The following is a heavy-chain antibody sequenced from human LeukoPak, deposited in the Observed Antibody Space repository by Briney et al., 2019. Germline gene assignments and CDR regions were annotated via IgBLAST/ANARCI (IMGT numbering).Heavy chain of an antibody. Sequence: GGSLRLSCAASGFTFSSYGMHWVRQAPGKGLEWVTFIRYDGSNKYYADSVKGRFTISRDISKNTLYLQMGSLRPEDMAVYYCARVDSGSACASWGQGILVTVSS. J-gene: IGHJ1*01. CDR2: IRYDGSNK. V-gene: IGHV3-30*02. CDR3: ARVDSGSACAS. D-gene: IGHD6-19*01. CDR1: GFTFSSYG.